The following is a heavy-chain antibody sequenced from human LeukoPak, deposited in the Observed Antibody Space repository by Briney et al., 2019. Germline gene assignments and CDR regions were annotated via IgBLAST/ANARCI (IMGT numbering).Heavy chain of an antibody. CDR1: GFTFSSSD. J-gene: IGHJ4*02. D-gene: IGHD2-15*01. V-gene: IGHV3-23*01. CDR2: SCDTDGST. Sequence: GESLSLSCAASGFTFSSSDMTWVRQAPGKGLEWISSSCDTDGSTYYADSLKGRFTISRDNSKNTLYLQMNNLRAEDTAVYYCAKGGGRGTCNPLAYWGQGALVTVSP. CDR3: AKGGGRGTCNPLAY.